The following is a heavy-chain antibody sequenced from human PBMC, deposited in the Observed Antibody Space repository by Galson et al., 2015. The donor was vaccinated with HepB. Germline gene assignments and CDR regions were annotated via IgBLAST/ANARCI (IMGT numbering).Heavy chain of an antibody. V-gene: IGHV3-43*01. J-gene: IGHJ4*02. CDR1: GFTFDDHT. CDR3: TKGSQSSGWYASDY. CDR2: ISWDAGST. D-gene: IGHD6-19*01. Sequence: SLRLSCAASGFTFDDHTMQWVRQAPGKGLEWVSLISWDAGSTYYADSVQGRFTISRDNNKNSLYLQMNSLRTEDTAFYYCTKGSQSSGWYASDYWGQGTPVIVSS.